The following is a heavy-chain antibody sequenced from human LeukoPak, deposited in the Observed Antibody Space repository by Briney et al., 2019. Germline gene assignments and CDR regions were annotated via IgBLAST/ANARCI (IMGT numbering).Heavy chain of an antibody. V-gene: IGHV3-7*01. J-gene: IGHJ4*02. CDR1: GFTFSNYW. CDR2: IRQDGSEK. Sequence: GALRLSCAASGFTFSNYWMSWVRQAPGKGLEWVANIRQDGSEKYYVDSMRGRFTISRGNAKNSLYLQMSSLRAEDTAVYYCARSTAGLDYWGQGTLVTVSS. CDR3: ARSTAGLDY. D-gene: IGHD1-1*01.